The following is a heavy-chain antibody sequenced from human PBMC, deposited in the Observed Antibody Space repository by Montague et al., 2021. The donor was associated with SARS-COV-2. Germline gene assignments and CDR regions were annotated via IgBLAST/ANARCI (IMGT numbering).Heavy chain of an antibody. CDR1: DDSVTSIIHY. CDR2: IFYTGTI. V-gene: IGHV4-39*01. CDR3: ARHPTTVTTFH. D-gene: IGHD4-17*01. J-gene: IGHJ4*02. Sequence: SETLSLTCTVSDDSVTSIIHYWGWIRQPPGKGLEWIASIFYTGTIYYNPSLKSRVTMSLDTSKSQFSLNLTSVTAADTAVYFCARHPTTVTTFHWGQGSLVTVSS.